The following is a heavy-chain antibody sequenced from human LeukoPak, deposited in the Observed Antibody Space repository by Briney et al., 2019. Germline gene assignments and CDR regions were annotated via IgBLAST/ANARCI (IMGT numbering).Heavy chain of an antibody. D-gene: IGHD4-17*01. CDR3: ATGVMTTTPYAFDI. CDR2: FDPEDGET. CDR1: GYTLTELS. Sequence: GASVKVSCKVSGYTLTELSMHWVRQAPGKGLEWMGGFDPEDGETIYAQKFQGRVTMTEDISTDTAYMELSSLRSEDTAVYCCATGVMTTTPYAFDIWGQGTMVTVSS. J-gene: IGHJ3*02. V-gene: IGHV1-24*01.